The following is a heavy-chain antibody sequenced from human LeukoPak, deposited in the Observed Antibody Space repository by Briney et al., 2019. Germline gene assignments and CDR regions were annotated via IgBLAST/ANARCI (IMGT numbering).Heavy chain of an antibody. CDR1: GFTFSSYW. V-gene: IGHV3-21*01. CDR2: ISGSSSHI. Sequence: GGSLRLSCAASGFTFSSYWMSWVRQAPGKGLEWVSSISGSSSHIHYGDSVKGRFTISRDNAKSSVFLQMNSLRAEDTAVYYCASPPASAAYYYFYSMDVWGKGTTVTVSS. J-gene: IGHJ6*03. D-gene: IGHD2-21*01. CDR3: ASPPASAAYYYFYSMDV.